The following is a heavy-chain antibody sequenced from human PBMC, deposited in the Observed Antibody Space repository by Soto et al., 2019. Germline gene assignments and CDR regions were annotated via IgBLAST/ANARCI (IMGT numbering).Heavy chain of an antibody. CDR3: ARRGVDYGDYASYYYYGMDV. D-gene: IGHD4-17*01. CDR2: IYYSGSA. V-gene: IGHV4-39*01. CDR1: GGSISSSTYY. J-gene: IGHJ6*02. Sequence: QVQLQESGPGLVKPSETLSLTYTVSGGSISSSTYYWGWIRQPPGKGLEWIGFIYYSGSAYYNPSLKSRVTISIDTSKNQFSLKLTSVTAADTAVFYCARRGVDYGDYASYYYYGMDVWGRGTTVTVSS.